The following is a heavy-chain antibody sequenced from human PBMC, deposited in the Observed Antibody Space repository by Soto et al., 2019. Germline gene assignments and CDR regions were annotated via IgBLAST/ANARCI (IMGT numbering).Heavy chain of an antibody. J-gene: IGHJ4*02. CDR1: GGSISSSSYY. D-gene: IGHD1-20*01. CDR3: ARPKYNWNRYIDY. V-gene: IGHV4-39*01. Sequence: PSETLSLTCTVSGGSISSSSYYWGWIRQPPGKGLGWIGSIYYSGSTYYNPSLKSRVTISVDTSKNQFSLKLSSVTAADTAVYYCARPKYNWNRYIDYRGQGTLVTVSS. CDR2: IYYSGST.